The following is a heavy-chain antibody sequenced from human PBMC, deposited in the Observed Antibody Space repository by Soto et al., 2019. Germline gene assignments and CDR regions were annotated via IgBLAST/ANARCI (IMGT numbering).Heavy chain of an antibody. Sequence: ASVKVSCKASGYSFTGFWIHWVRQAPGQGLEWMGWINPKSGVTNYAQKFQGRVTMTRDTSINTVYMESSSLQPDDTAVYYCSKGLWTVGQCSGGTCYDGMDVWGQGTTVTVSS. D-gene: IGHD2-15*01. V-gene: IGHV1-2*02. CDR3: SKGLWTVGQCSGGTCYDGMDV. CDR2: INPKSGVT. J-gene: IGHJ6*02. CDR1: GYSFTGFW.